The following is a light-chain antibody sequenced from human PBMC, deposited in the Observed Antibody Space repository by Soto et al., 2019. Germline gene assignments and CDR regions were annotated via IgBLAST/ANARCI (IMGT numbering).Light chain of an antibody. CDR2: DTS. Sequence: DIQMTQSPSTVSASIGDRVTITCRARQTFSSWLAWYQQKPGEAPKLLIYDTSALQSGVPARFSGSGSGTEFTLTISGLQPDDFATYFCHQYNTYSTFGQGTKVEVK. CDR1: QTFSSW. CDR3: HQYNTYST. V-gene: IGKV1-5*01. J-gene: IGKJ1*01.